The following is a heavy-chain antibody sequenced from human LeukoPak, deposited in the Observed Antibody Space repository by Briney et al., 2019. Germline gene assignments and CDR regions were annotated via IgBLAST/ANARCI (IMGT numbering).Heavy chain of an antibody. D-gene: IGHD3-22*01. V-gene: IGHV3-7*01. CDR3: ARSYSDWDAFDI. Sequence: GGSLRLSCAASGFTFSSYWMSWVRQAPGKGLEWVANMKQDGSEEYYVDSVKGRFTISRDNAKNSLYLQMNSLRAEDTAVYYCARSYSDWDAFDIWGQGTMVTVSS. CDR2: MKQDGSEE. J-gene: IGHJ3*02. CDR1: GFTFSSYW.